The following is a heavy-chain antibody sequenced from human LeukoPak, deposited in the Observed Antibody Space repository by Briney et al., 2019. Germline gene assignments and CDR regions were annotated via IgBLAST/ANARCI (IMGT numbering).Heavy chain of an antibody. CDR3: ARTPYSSTLRRPDY. D-gene: IGHD6-13*01. J-gene: IGHJ4*02. CDR2: ISSSSSTM. Sequence: PGGSLRLSCAASGFSFSTYSMNWVRQAPGKGLEWISYISSSSSTMYYADSVKGRFTISRDNVKNSLYLQMIGLRAEDTAVYYCARTPYSSTLRRPDYWGQGTLVTVSS. V-gene: IGHV3-48*01. CDR1: GFSFSTYS.